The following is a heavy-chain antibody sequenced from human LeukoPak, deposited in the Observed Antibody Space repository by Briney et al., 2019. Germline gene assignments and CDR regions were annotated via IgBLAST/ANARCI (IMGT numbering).Heavy chain of an antibody. CDR3: ARDVFNGLRQNIYFDY. CDR2: ISSSSSYI. CDR1: GFTFSSYS. Sequence: PGGSLRLSCAASGFTFSSYSMNWVRQAPGKGLEWVSSISSSSSYIYYADSVKGRFTISRDNAKNSLYLQMNSLRAEDTAVYYCARDVFNGLRQNIYFDYWGQGTLVTVSS. D-gene: IGHD5-12*01. J-gene: IGHJ4*02. V-gene: IGHV3-21*01.